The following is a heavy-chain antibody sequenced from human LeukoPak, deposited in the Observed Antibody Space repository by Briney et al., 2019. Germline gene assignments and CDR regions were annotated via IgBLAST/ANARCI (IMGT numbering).Heavy chain of an antibody. CDR3: TTDRGWPYYDSSGLHFDY. D-gene: IGHD3-22*01. J-gene: IGHJ4*02. Sequence: PGGSLRLSCAASGFTFSNAWMSWVRQAPGKGLEWVGRIKSKTDGGTTDYAAPVKGRFTISRDDSKNTLYLQMNSLKTEDTAVYYCTTDRGWPYYDSSGLHFDYWGQGTLVTVSS. V-gene: IGHV3-15*01. CDR2: IKSKTDGGTT. CDR1: GFTFSNAW.